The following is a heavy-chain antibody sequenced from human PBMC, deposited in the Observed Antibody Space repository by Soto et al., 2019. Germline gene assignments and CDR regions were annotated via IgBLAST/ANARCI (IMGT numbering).Heavy chain of an antibody. Sequence: SVKLSCKASGESFSIYTSSCVRKAPGQGLEWMGRIIPILGTANYAQKFQGRVTITADKSTSTAYMELSSLRSEDTAVYYCARRGDYGGWFDPWGQGTLVTVSS. CDR3: ARRGDYGGWFDP. CDR1: GESFSIYT. J-gene: IGHJ5*02. V-gene: IGHV1-69*08. D-gene: IGHD4-17*01. CDR2: IIPILGTA.